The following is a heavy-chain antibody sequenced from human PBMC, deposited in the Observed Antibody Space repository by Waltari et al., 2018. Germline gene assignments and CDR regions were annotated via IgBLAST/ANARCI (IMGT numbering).Heavy chain of an antibody. D-gene: IGHD6-13*01. V-gene: IGHV1-24*01. CDR2: FDPEDGET. J-gene: IGHJ3*02. CDR1: GYTLTELT. Sequence: QVQLVQSGAEVKKPGASVTVSCKVSGYTLTELTIPWVLPAPGKGLEWMGGFDPEDGETIYAQKFQGRVTMTEDTSTDTAYMELSSLRSEDTAVYYCATALSAARIAANDAFDIWGQGTMVTVSS. CDR3: ATALSAARIAANDAFDI.